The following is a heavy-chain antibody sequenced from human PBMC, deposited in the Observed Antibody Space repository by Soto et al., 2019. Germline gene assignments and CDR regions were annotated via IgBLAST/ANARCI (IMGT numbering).Heavy chain of an antibody. D-gene: IGHD6-19*01. J-gene: IGHJ3*02. Sequence: SLRLSCAASGFTFSSYAMSWVRQAPGKGLEWVSAISGSGGSTYYADSVKGRFTISRDNSKNTLYLQMNSLRAEDTAVYYCAKPYSSGWYYSFGAFDIWGQGTMVTVSS. CDR2: ISGSGGST. CDR1: GFTFSSYA. V-gene: IGHV3-23*01. CDR3: AKPYSSGWYYSFGAFDI.